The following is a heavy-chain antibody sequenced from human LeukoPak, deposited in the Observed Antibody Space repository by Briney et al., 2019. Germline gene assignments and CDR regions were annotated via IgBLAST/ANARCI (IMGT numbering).Heavy chain of an antibody. D-gene: IGHD3-16*02. J-gene: IGHJ4*02. V-gene: IGHV3-30*04. CDR2: ISSDGSNK. CDR3: ARDLYVWGSYRYTPAGY. Sequence: PGGSLRLSCGVSGFTFSRYAMHWVRQAPGKGLEWVAVISSDGSNKYYADSVKGRFTISRDNSKNTLYLQMNSLRAKDTAVYYCARDLYVWGSYRYTPAGYWGQGTLVTVSS. CDR1: GFTFSRYA.